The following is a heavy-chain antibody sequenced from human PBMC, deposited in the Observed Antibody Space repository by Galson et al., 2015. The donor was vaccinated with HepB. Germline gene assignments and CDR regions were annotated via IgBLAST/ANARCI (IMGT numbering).Heavy chain of an antibody. CDR2: ISYDGSNK. V-gene: IGHV3-30-3*01. D-gene: IGHD6-19*01. Sequence: SLRLSCAASGFTFSSYAMHWVRQAPGKGLEWVAVISYDGSNKYYADSVKGRFTISRDNSKNTLYLQMNSLRAEDTAVYYCARDLGEMGNSSGWQYYYYYYGMDVWGQGTTVTVSS. J-gene: IGHJ6*02. CDR3: ARDLGEMGNSSGWQYYYYYYGMDV. CDR1: GFTFSSYA.